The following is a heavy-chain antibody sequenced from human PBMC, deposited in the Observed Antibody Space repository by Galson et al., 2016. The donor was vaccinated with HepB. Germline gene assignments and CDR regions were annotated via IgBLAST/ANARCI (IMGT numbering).Heavy chain of an antibody. CDR2: INHSGDT. Sequence: SETLSLTCGVDGGSLNAYYWSWIRQPPGKGLEWIGEINHSGDTKYNPSLKSRVTLSVDTSKNQFSLELTSMTAADTAVYYCAGVVVAATNWFDPWGQGTLVTVSS. J-gene: IGHJ5*02. V-gene: IGHV4-34*01. D-gene: IGHD2-15*01. CDR3: AGVVVAATNWFDP. CDR1: GGSLNAYY.